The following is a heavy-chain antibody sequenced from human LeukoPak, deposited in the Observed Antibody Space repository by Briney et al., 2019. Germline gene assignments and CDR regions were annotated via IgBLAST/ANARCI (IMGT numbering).Heavy chain of an antibody. CDR2: IRYDGSKK. CDR1: GSTFSSHG. J-gene: IGHJ4*02. D-gene: IGHD3-10*01. Sequence: GGSLRLSCAASGSTFSSHGMHWVRQAPGKGLGWVVFIRYDGSKKFYADSVKGRFTISRDNSKNTLDLQMNSLRTDDTAVYYCAKVDDYYGSGSYLVDSWGQGTLVTVSS. CDR3: AKVDDYYGSGSYLVDS. V-gene: IGHV3-30*02.